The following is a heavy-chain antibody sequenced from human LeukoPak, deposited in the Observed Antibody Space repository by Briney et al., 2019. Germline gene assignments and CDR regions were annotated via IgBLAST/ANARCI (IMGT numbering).Heavy chain of an antibody. CDR1: GFTFSSYW. J-gene: IGHJ5*02. CDR3: ARVSGRVGATPWDP. D-gene: IGHD1-26*01. Sequence: PGGSLRLSCAASGFTFSSYWMSWVRQAPGKGLEWVANIKQDGSEKYYVDSVKGRFTISRDNAKDSLYLQMNSLRDEDTAVYYCARVSGRVGATPWDPWGQGTLVTVSS. CDR2: IKQDGSEK. V-gene: IGHV3-7*01.